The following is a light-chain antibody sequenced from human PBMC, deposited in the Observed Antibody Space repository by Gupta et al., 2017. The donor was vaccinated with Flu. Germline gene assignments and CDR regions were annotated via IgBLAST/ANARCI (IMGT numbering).Light chain of an antibody. V-gene: IGKV3-11*01. CDR3: PQRANSPRT. CDR1: QTVSTY. J-gene: IGKJ1*01. CDR2: DVS. Sequence: EIVLTQSPATLSLSPGESATLSCRASQTVSTYLAWYQQKPGQSPRLLIYDVSDRTTGIPARFSGGGSGTDFTLTIRSLEPEDFAVYYCPQRANSPRTFGQGTKVEIK.